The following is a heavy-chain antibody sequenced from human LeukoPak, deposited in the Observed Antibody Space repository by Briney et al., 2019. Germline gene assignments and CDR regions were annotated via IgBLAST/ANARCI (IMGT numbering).Heavy chain of an antibody. CDR1: GFTFSNYG. J-gene: IGHJ4*02. CDR2: IRYDGSSE. CDR3: AKEPVPAATPNFDY. D-gene: IGHD2-2*01. V-gene: IGHV3-30*02. Sequence: TGGSLRLSCAASGFTFSNYGMHWVRQAPGKGLEWVAFIRYDGSSEYYADSVKGRFTISRDNSKNTLYLQMNSLRAEDAAVYYCAKEPVPAATPNFDYWGQGTLVTVSS.